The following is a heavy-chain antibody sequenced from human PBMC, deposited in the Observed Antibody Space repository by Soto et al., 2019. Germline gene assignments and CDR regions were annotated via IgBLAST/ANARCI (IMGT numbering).Heavy chain of an antibody. CDR2: IYYSGST. D-gene: IGHD3-10*01. J-gene: IGHJ4*02. V-gene: IGHV4-59*01. CDR1: GGSISRYY. Sequence: LSLTCTVSGGSISRYYWSWIRQPPGKGLEWIGYIYYSGSTNYNPSLKSRVTISVDTSKNQFSLKLSSVTAADTAVYYCARETHYGSGSYYPRAFDYWGQGTLVTVSS. CDR3: ARETHYGSGSYYPRAFDY.